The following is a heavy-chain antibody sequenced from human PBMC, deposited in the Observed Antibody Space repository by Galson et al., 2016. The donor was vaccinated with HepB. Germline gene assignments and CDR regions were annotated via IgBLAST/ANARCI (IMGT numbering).Heavy chain of an antibody. Sequence: PALVKPTQTLTLTCTFSGFSLSSSGVGVGWIRQSPGEALEWLALIYWNDDKRYSPSLKSRLTITKDTPKNQVVLTLTNMDPVDTATYYCAHRRTSADYGSGKDHYFDYWGQGTLVTVAS. CDR2: IYWNDDK. D-gene: IGHD3-10*01. J-gene: IGHJ4*02. CDR1: GFSLSSSGVG. CDR3: AHRRTSADYGSGKDHYFDY. V-gene: IGHV2-5*01.